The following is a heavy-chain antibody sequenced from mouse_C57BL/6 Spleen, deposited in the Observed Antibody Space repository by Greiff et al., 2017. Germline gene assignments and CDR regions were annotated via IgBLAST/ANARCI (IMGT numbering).Heavy chain of an antibody. D-gene: IGHD1-1*01. Sequence: QVQLKQPGAELVKPGASVKLSCKASGYTFTSYWMHWVKQRPGQGLEWIGMIHPNSGSTNYNEKFKSKATLTVDKSSSTAYIQLSSLTSEDSAVYYCAPRSPYAMDYWGQGTSVTVSS. CDR2: IHPNSGST. V-gene: IGHV1-64*01. CDR1: GYTFTSYW. CDR3: APRSPYAMDY. J-gene: IGHJ4*01.